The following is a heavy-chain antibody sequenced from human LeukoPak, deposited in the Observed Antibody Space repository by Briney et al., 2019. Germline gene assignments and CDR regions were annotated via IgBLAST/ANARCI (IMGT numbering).Heavy chain of an antibody. D-gene: IGHD2-21*02. J-gene: IGHJ3*02. V-gene: IGHV3-7*01. CDR1: GSTFSKYW. CDR3: ASTYVVVTAVHDAFHI. CDR2: IKQDGSEK. Sequence: PGGSLRLSCAASGSTFSKYWMSWVRQAPGKGLEWVANIKQDGSEKYYVDSVKGRFTISRDNAKNSLYLQMNSLRAEDTAVYYCASTYVVVTAVHDAFHIWGQGTMVTVSS.